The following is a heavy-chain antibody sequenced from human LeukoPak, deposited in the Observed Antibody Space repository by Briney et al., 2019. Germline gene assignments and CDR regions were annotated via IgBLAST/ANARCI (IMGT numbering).Heavy chain of an antibody. CDR1: GFTFNNYA. CDR2: INGNGAAT. J-gene: IGHJ6*03. V-gene: IGHV3-23*01. CDR3: ANGLAASGNFLLRDYYYFIDV. D-gene: IGHD1-26*01. Sequence: QPGGSLRLSCVASGFTFNNYAMHWVRQAPGKGLEWVSTINGNGAATYYADSFKGRFLISRDDSKSTVYLRMNKLRVEDSGLYYCANGLAASGNFLLRDYYYFIDVWGKGTTVIVS.